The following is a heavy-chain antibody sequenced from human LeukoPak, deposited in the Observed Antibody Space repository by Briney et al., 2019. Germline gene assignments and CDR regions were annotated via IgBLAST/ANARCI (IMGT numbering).Heavy chain of an antibody. J-gene: IGHJ4*02. CDR2: IKQDGSEK. CDR1: GFTFSNYW. CDR3: ARAPLSGSSN. V-gene: IGHV3-7*03. Sequence: GGSLRLSCAASGFTFSNYWMSWVRQAPGKGLEWVANIKQDGSEKYYVDSVKGRFTISRDNAKNSLYLQMNSLRAEDTAVYYCARAPLSGSSNWGQGTLVTVSS. D-gene: IGHD3-10*01.